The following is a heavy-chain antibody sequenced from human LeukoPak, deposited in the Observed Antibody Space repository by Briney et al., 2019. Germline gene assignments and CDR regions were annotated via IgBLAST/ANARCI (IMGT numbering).Heavy chain of an antibody. Sequence: SETLSLTCSVSGGSISSYYWSWIRQPPGKGLEWIGYIYYSGSTNYNPSLKSRVTISVDTSKNQFSLKLSSVTAADTAVYYCARDAYSSGLAFDYWGQGTLVTVSS. D-gene: IGHD6-19*01. CDR3: ARDAYSSGLAFDY. V-gene: IGHV4-59*01. CDR1: GGSISSYY. J-gene: IGHJ4*02. CDR2: IYYSGST.